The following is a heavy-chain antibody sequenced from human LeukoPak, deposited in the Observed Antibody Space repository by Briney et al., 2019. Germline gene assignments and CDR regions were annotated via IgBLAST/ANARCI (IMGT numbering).Heavy chain of an antibody. CDR3: ARGRRIVGATTAYSGMDV. CDR1: GFTFSSYW. CDR2: IKQDGSEK. J-gene: IGHJ6*02. D-gene: IGHD1-26*01. Sequence: GGSLRLSCAASGFTFSSYWVSWVRQAPGKGLEWVANIKQDGSEKYYVDSVKGRFTISRDNAKNSLYLQMNSLRAEDTAVYDCARGRRIVGATTAYSGMDVWGQGTTVTVSS. V-gene: IGHV3-7*05.